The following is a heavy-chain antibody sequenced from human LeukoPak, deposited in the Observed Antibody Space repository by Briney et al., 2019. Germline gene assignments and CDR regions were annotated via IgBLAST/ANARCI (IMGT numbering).Heavy chain of an antibody. CDR2: ISSSGSTI. CDR3: AKDLSSGSRRAY. Sequence: PGGSLRLSRAASGFTFSSYEMNWVRQAPGKGLEWVSYISSSGSTIYYADSVKGRFTISRDNSKNTLYLQMNSLRAEDTGVYYCAKDLSSGSRRAYWGQGTLVTVSS. D-gene: IGHD6-19*01. CDR1: GFTFSSYE. J-gene: IGHJ4*02. V-gene: IGHV3-48*03.